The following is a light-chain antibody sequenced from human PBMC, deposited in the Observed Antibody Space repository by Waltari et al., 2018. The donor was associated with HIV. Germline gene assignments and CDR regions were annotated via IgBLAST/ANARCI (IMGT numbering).Light chain of an antibody. V-gene: IGKV3-20*01. J-gene: IGKJ2*02. CDR3: QQYGSSRWT. CDR1: QSVSSSY. CDR2: GAS. Sequence: EIVLTQSPGTLSLSPGERATLSCRASQSVSSSYLAWDQQKPGQAPRLLIYGASSRATGIPDRFSGSGSGTDFTLTISRLEPEDFAVYYCQQYGSSRWTFGQGTKLEIK.